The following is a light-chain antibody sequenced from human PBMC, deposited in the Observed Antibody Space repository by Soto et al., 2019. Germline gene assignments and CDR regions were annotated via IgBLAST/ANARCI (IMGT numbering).Light chain of an antibody. V-gene: IGLV4-69*01. CDR1: SGHSTYA. J-gene: IGLJ3*02. Sequence: QLVLTQSPSASASLGASVKLTCTLSSGHSTYAIAWHQQRPDKGPRYLMKVNNDGSHSKGDGIPDRFSGSSSGAERSLTISSLQSEDEADYYCQTWGAGIRVFGGGTKVTVL. CDR3: QTWGAGIRV. CDR2: VNNDGSH.